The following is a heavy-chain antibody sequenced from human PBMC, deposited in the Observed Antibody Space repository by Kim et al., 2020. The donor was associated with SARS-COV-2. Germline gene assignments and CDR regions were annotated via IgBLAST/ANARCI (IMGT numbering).Heavy chain of an antibody. D-gene: IGHD6-13*01. CDR1: GGSFSGYY. Sequence: SETLSLTCAVYGGSFSGYYWSWIRQPPGKGLEWIGEINHSGSTNYNPSLKSRVTISVDTSKNQFSLKLSSVTAADTAGNYFARGGNSSSWYGRRHWFDR. V-gene: IGHV4-34*01. J-gene: IGHJ5*02. CDR2: INHSGST. CDR3: ARGGNSSSWYGRRHWFDR.